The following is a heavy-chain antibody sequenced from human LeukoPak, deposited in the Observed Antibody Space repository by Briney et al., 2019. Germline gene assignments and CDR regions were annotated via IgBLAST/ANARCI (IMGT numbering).Heavy chain of an antibody. D-gene: IGHD6-6*01. Sequence: SETLSLTCAVYGGSFSGYYWSWIRQPPGKGLEWIGEINHSGSTNYNPSLKSRVTISVDTSKNQFSLKLSSVTAADTAVYYCASWSGSVTARNYYYYMDVWGEGTTVTVSS. CDR2: INHSGST. J-gene: IGHJ6*03. CDR3: ASWSGSVTARNYYYYMDV. CDR1: GGSFSGYY. V-gene: IGHV4-34*01.